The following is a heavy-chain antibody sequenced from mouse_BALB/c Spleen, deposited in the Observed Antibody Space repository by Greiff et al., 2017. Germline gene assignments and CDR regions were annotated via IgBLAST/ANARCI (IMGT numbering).Heavy chain of an antibody. CDR2: IYPGGGYT. CDR3: AITTVGDYAMDY. J-gene: IGHJ4*01. D-gene: IGHD1-1*01. Sequence: VQLQQSGAELVRPGTSVKISCKASGYTFTNYWLGWVKQRPGHGLEWIGDIYPGGGYTNYNEKFKGKATLTADTSSSTAYMQLSSLTSEDSAVYFCAITTVGDYAMDYWGQGTSVTVSS. CDR1: GYTFTNYW. V-gene: IGHV1-63*02.